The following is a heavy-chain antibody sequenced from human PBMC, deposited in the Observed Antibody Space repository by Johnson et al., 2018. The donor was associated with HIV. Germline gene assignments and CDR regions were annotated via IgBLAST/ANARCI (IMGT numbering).Heavy chain of an antibody. CDR2: IFSGGST. V-gene: IGHV3-66*01. CDR3: SRELGEDEYCDSGGDAFDI. CDR1: GFTVSSNY. D-gene: IGHD3-16*01. J-gene: IGHJ3*02. Sequence: VQLVESGGGLVQPGGSLRLSCAASGFTVSSNYMTWVRQAPGKGLEWVSVIFSGGSTYYADSVKGRFTISRDNSKNTLYLQMNSLRAEDTAVYYFSRELGEDEYCDSGGDAFDIWGQGTMVTVSS.